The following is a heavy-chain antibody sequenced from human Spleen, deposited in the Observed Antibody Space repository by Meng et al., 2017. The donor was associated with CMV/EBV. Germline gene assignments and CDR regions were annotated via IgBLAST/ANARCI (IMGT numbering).Heavy chain of an antibody. CDR3: ARDSGTGLD. Sequence: SETLSLTCTVSGGSISSGSYYWGWIRQPPGKGLEWIGSFHYSGSTYYNPSLKSRVSISVDTSKNQFSLSLSSVTAADTAVYYCARDSGTGLDWGQGTLVTVSS. CDR1: GGSISSGSYY. J-gene: IGHJ4*02. D-gene: IGHD1-7*01. V-gene: IGHV4-39*07. CDR2: FHYSGST.